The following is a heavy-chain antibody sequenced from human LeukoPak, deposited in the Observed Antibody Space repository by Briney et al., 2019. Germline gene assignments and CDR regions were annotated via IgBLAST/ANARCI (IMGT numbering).Heavy chain of an antibody. CDR3: ARVEFDSSGYYGVHNGMDV. Sequence: GGSPRLSCAASGFTFSSFSMNWVRQAPGKGLEWVSCISSSSGTIYYADSVKGRFTISRDNAKKSLYLQMNSLRDEDTAVYYCARVEFDSSGYYGVHNGMDVWGQVTTVSVSS. J-gene: IGHJ6*02. CDR2: ISSSSGTI. V-gene: IGHV3-48*02. CDR1: GFTFSSFS. D-gene: IGHD3-22*01.